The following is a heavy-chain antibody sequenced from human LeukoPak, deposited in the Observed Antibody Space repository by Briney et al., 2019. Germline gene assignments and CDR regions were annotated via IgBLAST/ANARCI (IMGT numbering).Heavy chain of an antibody. CDR1: GFTFDDFA. Sequence: GRSLRLSCAASGFTFDDFATYWVRQAPGKGLEWISGISWNSRDIVYADSVKGRFTISRDNPKNSLYLQMNSLRVEDTALYYCAKDLEGLSLYYGMDVWGQGTTVTVSS. CDR3: AKDLEGLSLYYGMDV. V-gene: IGHV3-9*01. J-gene: IGHJ6*02. CDR2: ISWNSRDI. D-gene: IGHD3-10*01.